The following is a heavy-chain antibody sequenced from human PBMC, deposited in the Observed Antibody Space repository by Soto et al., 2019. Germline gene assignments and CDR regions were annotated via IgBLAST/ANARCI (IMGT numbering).Heavy chain of an antibody. D-gene: IGHD6-6*01. CDR1: GYTFTSYY. CDR2: INPSGGST. J-gene: IGHJ5*02. CDR3: AREGKSKYSSSSEWFDP. V-gene: IGHV1-46*01. Sequence: ASVKVSCKASGYTFTSYYMHWVRQAPGQGLEWMGIINPSGGSTSYAQKFQGRVTMTRDTSTSTVYMELSSLRSEDTAVYYCAREGKSKYSSSSEWFDPWGQGTLVTV.